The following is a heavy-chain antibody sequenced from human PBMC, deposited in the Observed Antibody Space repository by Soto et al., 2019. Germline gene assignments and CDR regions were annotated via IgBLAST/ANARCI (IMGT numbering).Heavy chain of an antibody. CDR1: GGSMSSHY. CDR2: ISYSVST. J-gene: IGHJ4*02. V-gene: IGHV4-59*11. D-gene: IGHD2-2*01. CDR3: ARADPAASVGY. Sequence: SETLSLTCTVSGGSMSSHYWTWLRPAPGKGLEGIGYISYSVSTYYNPILKSRVSISADTSKTQFSLRMNSMSAAATAVYYCARADPAASVGYWGQGTLVTV.